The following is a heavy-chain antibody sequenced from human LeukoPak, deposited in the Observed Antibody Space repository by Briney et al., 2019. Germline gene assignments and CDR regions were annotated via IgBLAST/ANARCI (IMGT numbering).Heavy chain of an antibody. CDR1: GFSLTTRGVG. J-gene: IGHJ4*02. CDR3: AHTGGLWFGVY. CDR2: IYWDDDK. Sequence: ESGPSLVKPTQTLTLTCAFSGFSLTTRGVGVGWIRQPPGKALEWLALIYWDDDKRYSPSLKSRLTITKDTSKKQVVLTVTNLDPVDTATYYCAHTGGLWFGVYWGQGTLVTVSS. D-gene: IGHD3-10*01. V-gene: IGHV2-5*02.